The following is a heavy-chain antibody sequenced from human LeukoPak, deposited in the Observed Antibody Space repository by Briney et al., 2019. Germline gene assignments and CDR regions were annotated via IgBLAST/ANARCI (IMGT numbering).Heavy chain of an antibody. V-gene: IGHV1-69*02. CDR3: ASLYYDNSGYFSWLDP. CDR2: VIPVLGMA. CDR1: GGTFGSHT. Sequence: ASVKVSCKASGGTFGSHTISWVRQAPGQGLEWVGRVIPVLGMATHAQSFQGRVTITADKSTSTAYMELSSLRSEDTAVYYCASLYYDNSGYFSWLDPWGQGTLVTVS. D-gene: IGHD3-22*01. J-gene: IGHJ5*02.